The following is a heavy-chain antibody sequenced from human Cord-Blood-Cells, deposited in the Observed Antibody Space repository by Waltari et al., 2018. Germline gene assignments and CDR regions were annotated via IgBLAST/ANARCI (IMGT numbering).Heavy chain of an antibody. J-gene: IGHJ5*02. CDR3: ARGDITIFGVVIPNWFDP. D-gene: IGHD3-3*01. CDR2: INPNSGGT. CDR1: GYTFTGYY. V-gene: IGHV1-2*02. Sequence: QVQLVQSGAEVKKPGASVKVSCKASGYTFTGYYMHWVRLAPGQGLEWMGWINPNSGGTNYAQKFQGRVTMTRDTSISTAYMELSRLRSDDTAVYYCARGDITIFGVVIPNWFDPWGQGTLVTVSS.